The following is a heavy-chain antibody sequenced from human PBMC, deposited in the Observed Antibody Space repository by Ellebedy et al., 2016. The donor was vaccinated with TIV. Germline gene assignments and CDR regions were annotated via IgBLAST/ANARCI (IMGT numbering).Heavy chain of an antibody. CDR2: LYSTGSS. CDR1: GDSISDYH. V-gene: IGHV4-59*01. CDR3: ARRSRWGGYNHGFDY. D-gene: IGHD5-24*01. J-gene: IGHJ4*02. Sequence: MPSETLSLTCTVSGDSISDYHWGRIRQLPGKGLEWIGNLYSTGSSTYHPSLNSRVSISIHTSKRQFYLKLRSVTAADTALYYFARRSRWGGYNHGFDYWGQGVLVTVSS.